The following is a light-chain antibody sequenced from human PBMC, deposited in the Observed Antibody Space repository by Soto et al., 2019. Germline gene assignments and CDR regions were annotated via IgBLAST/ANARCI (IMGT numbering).Light chain of an antibody. V-gene: IGKV3-15*01. CDR3: KHYNAWPG. CDR1: QNIRTN. J-gene: IGKJ2*01. Sequence: EIVMTQSPATLSVSPGERATLSCRASQNIRTNLAWYQQRPGQAPRLLMYGASTRATGIPARFSGSGSGTEFTLNINSLQSEDFAVYYCKHYNAWPGFGQGTKLAIK. CDR2: GAS.